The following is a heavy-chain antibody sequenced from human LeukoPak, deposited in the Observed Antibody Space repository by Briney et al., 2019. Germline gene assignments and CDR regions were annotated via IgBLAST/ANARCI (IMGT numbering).Heavy chain of an antibody. D-gene: IGHD3-22*01. J-gene: IGHJ4*02. CDR2: INQDGSDQ. Sequence: GGSLRLSCAASGFTFSTYAMHWVRQAPGNGLEWVATINQDGSDQYYVDSVKGRFTISRDNAKNSLDLQMNSLRAEDTAVYYCARDYSSGRDFWGQGTLVTVSS. CDR1: GFTFSTYA. V-gene: IGHV3-7*04. CDR3: ARDYSSGRDF.